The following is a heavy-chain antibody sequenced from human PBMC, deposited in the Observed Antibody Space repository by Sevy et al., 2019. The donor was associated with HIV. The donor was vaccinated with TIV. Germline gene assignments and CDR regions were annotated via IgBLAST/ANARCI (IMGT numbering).Heavy chain of an antibody. CDR3: ARQGGYSSGWDDFDY. J-gene: IGHJ4*02. Sequence: SETLSLTCTVSGGSISSSSYYWGWIRQPPGKGLEWIGSIYYSGNTYYNPSLKSRVTMSVDTSKNQFSLKLSSVTAADTALYYCARQGGYSSGWDDFDYWGQGTLVTVSS. V-gene: IGHV4-39*01. D-gene: IGHD6-19*01. CDR1: GGSISSSSYY. CDR2: IYYSGNT.